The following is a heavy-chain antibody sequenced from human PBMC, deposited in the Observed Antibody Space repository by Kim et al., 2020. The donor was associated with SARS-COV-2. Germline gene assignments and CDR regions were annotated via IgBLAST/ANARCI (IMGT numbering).Heavy chain of an antibody. J-gene: IGHJ5*02. CDR3: ARAITMVRGVIIAYNWFDP. CDR2: ISAYNGNT. CDR1: GYIFTSYG. D-gene: IGHD3-10*01. Sequence: ASVKVSCKASGYIFTSYGISWVRQAPGQGLEWMGWISAYNGNTNYAQKLQGRVTMTTDTSTSTAYMELRSLRSDDTAVYYCARAITMVRGVIIAYNWFDPWGQGTLVPVSS. V-gene: IGHV1-18*01.